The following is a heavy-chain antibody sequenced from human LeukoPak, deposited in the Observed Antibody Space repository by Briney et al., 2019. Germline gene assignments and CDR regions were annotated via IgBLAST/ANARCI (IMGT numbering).Heavy chain of an antibody. D-gene: IGHD2-15*01. CDR2: MYYSGST. V-gene: IGHV4-59*08. J-gene: IGHJ4*02. CDR1: GGSISSYY. CDR3: ARSSTYHLLDD. Sequence: PSETLSLTCTVSGGSISSYYCSWIRQPPGKGLEWIGYMYYSGSTNYNPSLKSRVTISVDTSKNQFSLKLSSVTAADTAAYYCARSSTYHLLDDWGQGTLVTVSS.